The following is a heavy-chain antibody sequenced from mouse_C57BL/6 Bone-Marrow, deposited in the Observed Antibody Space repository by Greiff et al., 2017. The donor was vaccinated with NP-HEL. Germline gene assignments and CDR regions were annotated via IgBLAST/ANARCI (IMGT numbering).Heavy chain of an antibody. V-gene: IGHV1-76*01. D-gene: IGHD3-2*02. Sequence: VQLQQSGAELVRPGASVKLSCKASGYTFTDYYINWVKQRPGQGLEWIARIYPGSGNTYYNEKFKGKATLTAEKSSSTAYMQLSSLTSEDSAVYFCARSDSSGPSYAMDYWGQGTSVTVSS. CDR2: IYPGSGNT. CDR3: ARSDSSGPSYAMDY. J-gene: IGHJ4*01. CDR1: GYTFTDYY.